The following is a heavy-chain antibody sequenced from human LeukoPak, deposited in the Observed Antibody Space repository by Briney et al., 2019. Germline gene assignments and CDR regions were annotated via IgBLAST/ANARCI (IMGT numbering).Heavy chain of an antibody. V-gene: IGHV3-21*01. CDR3: ARDLTSIAAAGPDAFDI. CDR2: ISSSSSYI. D-gene: IGHD6-13*01. Sequence: PGGSLRLSCAASAFTFSSYSMNWVRQAPGKGLEWVSSISSSSSYIYYADSVKGRFTISRDNAKNSLYLQMNSLRAEDTAVYYCARDLTSIAAAGPDAFDIWGQGTMVTVSS. J-gene: IGHJ3*02. CDR1: AFTFSSYS.